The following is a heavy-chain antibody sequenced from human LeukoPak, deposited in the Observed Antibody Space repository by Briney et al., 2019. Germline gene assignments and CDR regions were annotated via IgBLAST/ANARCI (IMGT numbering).Heavy chain of an antibody. CDR2: INPNSGGT. CDR3: AREGHRLDNPLDDAFDI. D-gene: IGHD1-14*01. J-gene: IGHJ3*02. V-gene: IGHV1-2*02. Sequence: GASVKVSCKASGYTFTGYYMHWVRQAPGQGLEWMGWINPNSGGTNYAQKFQGRVTMTRDTSISTAYMELSRLRSDDTAVYYCAREGHRLDNPLDDAFDIWGQGTMVTVSS. CDR1: GYTFTGYY.